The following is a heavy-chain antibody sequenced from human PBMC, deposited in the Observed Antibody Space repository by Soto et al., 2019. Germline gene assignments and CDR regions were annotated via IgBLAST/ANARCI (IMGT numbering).Heavy chain of an antibody. V-gene: IGHV3-30*01. D-gene: IGHD2-15*01. J-gene: IGHJ3*02. Sequence: DSVKGRFTVSRDNSKNTLYLQMNSLRAEDTALYYCARESRYCSSYRFPTQQAFDMWGQGTMVTVSS. CDR3: ARESRYCSSYRFPTQQAFDM.